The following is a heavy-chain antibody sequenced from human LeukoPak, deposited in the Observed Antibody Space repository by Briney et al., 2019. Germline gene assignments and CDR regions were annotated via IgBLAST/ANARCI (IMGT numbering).Heavy chain of an antibody. J-gene: IGHJ4*02. CDR3: ARHKPSTGEIDY. D-gene: IGHD1-1*01. V-gene: IGHV4-30-4*08. Sequence: SETLSLTCAVSGGSISSGDYYWTWIRQPPGKGLEWIGYIYYSGSTYYNPSLKSRVTISVDMSKNQFSLKLSSVTAADTAVYYCARHKPSTGEIDYWAREPWSPSPQ. CDR1: GGSISSGDYY. CDR2: IYYSGST.